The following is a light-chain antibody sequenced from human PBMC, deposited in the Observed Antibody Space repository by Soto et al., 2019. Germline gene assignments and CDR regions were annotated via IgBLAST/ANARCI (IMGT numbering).Light chain of an antibody. CDR1: SSDVGKYNF. Sequence: QSALTQPRSVSGSPGQSVTISCSGTSSDVGKYNFVSWYQQHPGKAPKLMIYDVTKRPSGVPDRFSGSKSGNTASLTMSGLQAEDEADYYCCSYAGSYSVVFGGGTKVTVL. V-gene: IGLV2-11*01. CDR2: DVT. J-gene: IGLJ2*01. CDR3: CSYAGSYSVV.